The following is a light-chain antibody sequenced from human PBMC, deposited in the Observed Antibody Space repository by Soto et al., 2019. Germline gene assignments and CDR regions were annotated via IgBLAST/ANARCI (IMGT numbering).Light chain of an antibody. CDR3: GTWDSSLSAEV. V-gene: IGLV1-51*02. CDR2: END. CDR1: SSNIGDNF. J-gene: IGLJ1*01. Sequence: SVLTQPPSVSAAPGQKVTISCSGGSSNIGDNFVSWYQQLPGTAPKLLIYENDKRPSGIPDRFSGSKSGTSAILGITGLQTGDEADYYCGTWDSSLSAEVFGTGTKVTVL.